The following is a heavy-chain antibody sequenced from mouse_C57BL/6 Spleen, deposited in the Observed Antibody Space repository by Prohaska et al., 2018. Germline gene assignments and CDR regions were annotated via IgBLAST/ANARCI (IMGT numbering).Heavy chain of an antibody. V-gene: IGHV1-15*01. Sequence: GAELVRHGASVTLSCKASGYTFTDYEMHWVKQTPVHGLEWIGAIDPETGGTAYNQKFKGKAILTADKSSSTAYMELRSLTSEDSTVYYCTRWISPFDYWGQGTTLTVSS. CDR3: TRWISPFDY. CDR1: GYTFTDYE. CDR2: IDPETGGT. J-gene: IGHJ2*01.